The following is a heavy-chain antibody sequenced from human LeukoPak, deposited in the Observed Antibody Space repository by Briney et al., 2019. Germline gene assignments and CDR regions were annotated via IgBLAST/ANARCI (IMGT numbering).Heavy chain of an antibody. CDR2: IYYSGST. CDR1: GGSISSYY. CDR3: ARHDPLGGAFDI. V-gene: IGHV4-39*01. Sequence: SETLSLTCTVSGGSISSYYWGWIRQPPGKGLKWIGSIYYSGSTYYNPSLKSRVTISVDTSKNQFSLKLSSVTAADTAVYYCARHDPLGGAFDIWGQGTMVTVSS. D-gene: IGHD2-15*01. J-gene: IGHJ3*02.